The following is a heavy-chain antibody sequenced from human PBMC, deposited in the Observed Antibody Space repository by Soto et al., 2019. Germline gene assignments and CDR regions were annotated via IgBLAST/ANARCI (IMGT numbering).Heavy chain of an antibody. CDR1: GDSINHYY. D-gene: IGHD1-26*01. CDR2: VPYTGST. J-gene: IGHJ5*02. Sequence: QVQLQESGPGLVKPSETLSLTCTVSGDSINHYYWNWVRQAPGKGLEWIGYVPYTGSTNYNPSLKSRVTISMDTSKNQFSLRLTSVTAADTALYYCARRRCFCGSCYGGNWLDPWGQGILVTVSS. CDR3: ARRRCFCGSCYGGNWLDP. V-gene: IGHV4-59*08.